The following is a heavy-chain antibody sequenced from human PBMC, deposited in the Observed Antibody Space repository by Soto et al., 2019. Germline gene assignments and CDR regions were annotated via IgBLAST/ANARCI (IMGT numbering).Heavy chain of an antibody. CDR2: ISAYNGNT. J-gene: IGHJ6*02. CDR3: ARESWCGDPDDSSGYFLFCGMDV. V-gene: IGHV1-18*01. Sequence: ASVKVSCKASGYTFTSYGISWVRQAPGQGLEWMGWISAYNGNTNYAQKLQGRVTMTTDTSTSTAYMELRSLRSDDTAVYYCARESWCGDPDDSSGYFLFCGMDVWGQGTTVTVSS. CDR1: GYTFTSYG. D-gene: IGHD3-22*01.